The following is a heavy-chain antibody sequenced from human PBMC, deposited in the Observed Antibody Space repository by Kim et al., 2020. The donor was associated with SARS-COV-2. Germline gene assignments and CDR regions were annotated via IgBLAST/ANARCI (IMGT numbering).Heavy chain of an antibody. J-gene: IGHJ4*02. CDR3: ARDGFLGSYLDY. D-gene: IGHD1-26*01. CDR1: GFTFSSYE. V-gene: IGHV3-48*03. CDR2: ISSSGSTI. Sequence: GGSLRLSCAASGFTFSSYEMNWVRQAPGKGLEWVSYISSSGSTIYYADSVKDRFTISRDNAKNSLYLQMNSLRAEDTAVYYCARDGFLGSYLDYWGQGTLVTVSS.